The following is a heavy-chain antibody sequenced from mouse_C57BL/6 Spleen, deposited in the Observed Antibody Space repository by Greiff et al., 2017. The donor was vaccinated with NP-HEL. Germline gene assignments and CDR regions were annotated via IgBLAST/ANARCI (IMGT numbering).Heavy chain of an antibody. J-gene: IGHJ4*01. D-gene: IGHD1-1*02. Sequence: EVQLQQSGPELVKPGASVKISCKASGYTFTDYYMNWVKQSHGKSLEWIGDINPNNGGTSYNQKFKGKATLTVDKSSSTAYMELRSLTSEDSAVYYCARLVGRGAMDYWGQGTSVTVSS. V-gene: IGHV1-26*01. CDR1: GYTFTDYY. CDR3: ARLVGRGAMDY. CDR2: INPNNGGT.